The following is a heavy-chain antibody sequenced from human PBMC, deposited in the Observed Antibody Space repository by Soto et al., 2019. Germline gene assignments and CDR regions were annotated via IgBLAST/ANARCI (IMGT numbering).Heavy chain of an antibody. CDR2: IYYSGST. Sequence: PSETLSLTCTVSGGSISSYYWSWIRQPPGKGLEWIGYIYYSGSTNYNPSLKSRVTISVDTSKNQSSLKLSSVTAADTAVYYCARVTTNYYYGMDVWGQGTTVTVSS. D-gene: IGHD4-17*01. CDR3: ARVTTNYYYGMDV. CDR1: GGSISSYY. V-gene: IGHV4-59*01. J-gene: IGHJ6*02.